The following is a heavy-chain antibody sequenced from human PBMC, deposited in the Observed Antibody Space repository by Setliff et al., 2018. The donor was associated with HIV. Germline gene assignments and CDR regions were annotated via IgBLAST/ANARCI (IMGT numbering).Heavy chain of an antibody. D-gene: IGHD3-22*01. J-gene: IGHJ4*02. CDR2: IYYSGDA. Sequence: SETLSLTCTISGVSISRTTYYWGWIRQPPGKGLEWIASIYYSGDAYYNSSLKNRATLSVVASRNQISLKLSTVTAADTAVYYCARQGGESRGYSPHLDYWGRGRLVTVSS. CDR3: ARQGGESRGYSPHLDY. CDR1: GVSISRTTYY. V-gene: IGHV4-39*01.